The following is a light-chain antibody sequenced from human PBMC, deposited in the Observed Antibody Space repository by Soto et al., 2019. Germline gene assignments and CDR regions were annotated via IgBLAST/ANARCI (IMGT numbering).Light chain of an antibody. V-gene: IGKV2-28*01. CDR2: LGS. CDR1: QSLLYDNGYIY. CDR3: MQTLQTPRT. J-gene: IGKJ4*01. Sequence: DIVMTQSPLSLPVTPGEPASISCRSSQSLLYDNGYIYLDWYLQKPGRSPQLLIYLGSNRASGVPDRFSGSVSGTDFTLEIRRVEAEDVGLYYCMQTLQTPRTFGGGTKVEIK.